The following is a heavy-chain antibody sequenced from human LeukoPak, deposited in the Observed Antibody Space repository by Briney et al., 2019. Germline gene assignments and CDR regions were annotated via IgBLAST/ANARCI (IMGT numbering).Heavy chain of an antibody. D-gene: IGHD3-16*01. J-gene: IGHJ4*02. CDR3: AVMITSRSPFDY. CDR2: ISYDGSNK. V-gene: IGHV3-30-3*01. CDR1: GFTFSSYA. Sequence: GRSLRLSCAASGFTFSSYAMHWVRQAPGKGLEWVAVISYDGSNKYYADSVKGRFTISRDNSKNTLYLQMNSLRAEDTAVYYRAVMITSRSPFDYWGQGTLVTVSS.